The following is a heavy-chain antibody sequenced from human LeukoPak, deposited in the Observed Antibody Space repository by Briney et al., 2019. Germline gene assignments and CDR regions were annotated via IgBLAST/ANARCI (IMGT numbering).Heavy chain of an antibody. J-gene: IGHJ4*02. CDR2: ISSNGGST. Sequence: GGSLRLSCSASGFTFSSYAMHWVRQAPGKGLEYVSAISSNGGSTYYADSVKGRFTISRDNSKNTPYLQMSSLRAEDTAVYYCVKGGIAVAGTLDYWGQGTLVTVSS. D-gene: IGHD6-19*01. CDR1: GFTFSSYA. CDR3: VKGGIAVAGTLDY. V-gene: IGHV3-64D*06.